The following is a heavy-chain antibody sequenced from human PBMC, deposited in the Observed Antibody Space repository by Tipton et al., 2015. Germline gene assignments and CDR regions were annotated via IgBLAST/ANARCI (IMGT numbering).Heavy chain of an antibody. CDR2: IYYSGST. V-gene: IGHV4-59*01. Sequence: LRLSCTVSGGSMSSYYWSWIRQPPGKGLEWIGYIYYSGSTNYNPSLKSRVTISVDTSKNQFSLKLSSVTAADTAVYYCVKDGYYYDSGGYSPLDYWGQGTLVTVSS. CDR3: VKDGYYYDSGGYSPLDY. CDR1: GGSMSSYY. D-gene: IGHD3-22*01. J-gene: IGHJ4*02.